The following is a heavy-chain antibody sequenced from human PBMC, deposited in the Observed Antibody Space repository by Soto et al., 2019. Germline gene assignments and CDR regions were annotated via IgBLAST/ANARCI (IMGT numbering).Heavy chain of an antibody. D-gene: IGHD3-22*01. CDR3: ARGGAGGPLITSLRDGVYYFDY. J-gene: IGHJ4*02. Sequence: GGSLRLSCAASGFTVSSNYMSWVRQAPGKGLEWVSVIYSGGSTYYADSVKGRFTISRDNSKNTRYLQMNSLRAEDTAVYYCARGGAGGPLITSLRDGVYYFDYWGQGTLVTVSS. V-gene: IGHV3-53*01. CDR2: IYSGGST. CDR1: GFTVSSNY.